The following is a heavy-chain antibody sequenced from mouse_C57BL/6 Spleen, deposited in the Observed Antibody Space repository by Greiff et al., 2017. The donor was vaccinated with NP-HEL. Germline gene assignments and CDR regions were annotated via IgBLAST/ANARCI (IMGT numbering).Heavy chain of an antibody. J-gene: IGHJ4*01. CDR2: IDPEDGET. V-gene: IGHV14-2*01. CDR1: GFNIKDYY. D-gene: IGHD1-1*02. CDR3: ARSGNYAMDY. Sequence: VQLQQSGAELVKPGASVKLSCTASGFNIKDYYMHWVKQRTEQGLEWIGRIDPEDGETQYAPKFQGKATITADTSSNTAYLQLSRLTSEDTAVYYCARSGNYAMDYWGQGTSVTVSS.